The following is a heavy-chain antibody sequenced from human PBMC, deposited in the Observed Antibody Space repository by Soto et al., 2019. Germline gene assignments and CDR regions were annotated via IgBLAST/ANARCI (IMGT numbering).Heavy chain of an antibody. Sequence: GGSLRLSCAASGFTFRGSAMHWVRQASGKGLEWVGRIRSKANSYATAYAASVKGRFTISRDDSKNTAYLQMNSLKTEDTAVYYCTRSRVRFLEWLSRSTSSGMDVWGQGTTVTVSS. CDR1: GFTFRGSA. CDR3: TRSRVRFLEWLSRSTSSGMDV. CDR2: IRSKANSYAT. V-gene: IGHV3-73*01. D-gene: IGHD3-3*01. J-gene: IGHJ6*02.